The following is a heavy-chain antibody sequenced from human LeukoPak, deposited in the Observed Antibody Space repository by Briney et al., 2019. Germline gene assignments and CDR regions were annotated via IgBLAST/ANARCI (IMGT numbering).Heavy chain of an antibody. V-gene: IGHV3-9*01. CDR2: INWNSAST. CDR1: GFTFEDYA. D-gene: IGHD3-16*01. CDR3: AKGRGFRVWDPWDN. Sequence: GGSLRLSCAASGFTFEDYAMHWVRQAPGKGLEWVSGINWNSASTGYADSVKGRFTISRDNSKNTLFLEMNSLRVEDTAVYYCAKGRGFRVWDPWDNWGQGTLITVSS. J-gene: IGHJ4*02.